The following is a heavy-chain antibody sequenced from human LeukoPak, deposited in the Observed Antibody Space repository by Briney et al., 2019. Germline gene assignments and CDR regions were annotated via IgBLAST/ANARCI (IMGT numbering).Heavy chain of an antibody. D-gene: IGHD6-13*01. CDR1: GFTFSSYS. J-gene: IGHJ4*02. V-gene: IGHV3-21*01. CDR2: ISGSSSYI. Sequence: GGSLRLSCTASGFTFSSYSMNWVRQAPGKGLEWVSSISGSSSYIYYADSVKGRFTISRDNAKNSLYLQMNSLRAEDTALYYCASSWGSSWYLDYWGQGTLVTVSS. CDR3: ASSWGSSWYLDY.